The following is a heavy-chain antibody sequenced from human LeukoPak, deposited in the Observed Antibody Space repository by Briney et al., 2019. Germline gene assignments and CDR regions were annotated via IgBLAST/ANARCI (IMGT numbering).Heavy chain of an antibody. J-gene: IGHJ6*04. V-gene: IGHV4-4*02. D-gene: IGHD3-10*01. CDR1: GGSISSSNW. Sequence: SGTLSLTCAVSGGSISSSNWWSWVRQPPGKGLEWIGEIYHSGSTNYNPSLKSRVTISVDKSKNQFSLKLSSVTAADTAVYYCARAERSGQLDGEYYYYGMDVWGKGTTVTVSS. CDR3: ARAERSGQLDGEYYYYGMDV. CDR2: IYHSGST.